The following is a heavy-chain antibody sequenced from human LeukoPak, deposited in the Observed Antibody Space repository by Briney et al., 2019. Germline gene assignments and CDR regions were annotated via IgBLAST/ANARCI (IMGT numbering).Heavy chain of an antibody. Sequence: ASVKVSCKASGYTFTSYGISWVRQAPGQGLEWMGLINPSGGSTSYAQKFQGRVTMTRDTSTSTVYMELSSLRSEDTAVYYCAREDIVVVPAEYYYYYGMDVWGQGTTVTVSS. V-gene: IGHV1-46*01. CDR1: GYTFTSYG. J-gene: IGHJ6*02. CDR3: AREDIVVVPAEYYYYYGMDV. CDR2: INPSGGST. D-gene: IGHD2-2*01.